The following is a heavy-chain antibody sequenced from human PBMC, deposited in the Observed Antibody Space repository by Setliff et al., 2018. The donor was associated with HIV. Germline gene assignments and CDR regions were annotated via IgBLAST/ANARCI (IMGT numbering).Heavy chain of an antibody. D-gene: IGHD3-3*01. CDR2: LHFSGNT. V-gene: IGHV4-39*01. Sequence: SLTCAVSGGSMSSFSFYWGWIRQPPGKGLEWIGGLHFSGNTYYNPSLKSRVTMSVDTSKRQFTLNLSSMSAADTAVYYCGLWTGYRGYYYYMDVWGKGTTVTVSS. J-gene: IGHJ6*03. CDR3: GLWTGYRGYYYYMDV. CDR1: GGSMSSFSFY.